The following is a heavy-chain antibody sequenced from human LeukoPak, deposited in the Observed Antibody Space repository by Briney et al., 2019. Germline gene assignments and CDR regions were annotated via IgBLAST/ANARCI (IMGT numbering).Heavy chain of an antibody. D-gene: IGHD2-21*01. CDR1: GFTFSSYV. CDR2: ISYDGSNK. J-gene: IGHJ4*02. CDR3: ARPTYPYCGGDCHIDY. Sequence: PGGSLRLSCAASGFTFSSYVMHWVRQAPGKGLEWVAVISYDGSNKYYADSVKGRFTISRDNSKNTLYLQMNSLRAEDTAVYYCARPTYPYCGGDCHIDYWGQGTLVTVSS. V-gene: IGHV3-30-3*01.